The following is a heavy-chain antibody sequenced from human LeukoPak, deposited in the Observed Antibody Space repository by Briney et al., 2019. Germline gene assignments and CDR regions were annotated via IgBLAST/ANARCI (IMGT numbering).Heavy chain of an antibody. Sequence: ASVKVSCKASGYTFTSYGISWLRQAPGQGLEWMGWISAYNGNTNYAQKLQGRVTMTTDTSTSTAYMELRSLRSDDTAVYYCARSLYYYGSESYYEDTNPHCDYWGQGTLVTVSS. V-gene: IGHV1-18*01. CDR2: ISAYNGNT. CDR1: GYTFTSYG. D-gene: IGHD3-10*01. J-gene: IGHJ4*02. CDR3: ARSLYYYGSESYYEDTNPHCDY.